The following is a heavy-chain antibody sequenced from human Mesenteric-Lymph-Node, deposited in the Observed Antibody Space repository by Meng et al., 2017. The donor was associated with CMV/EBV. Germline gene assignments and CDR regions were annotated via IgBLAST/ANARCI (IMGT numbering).Heavy chain of an antibody. V-gene: IGHV4-31*03. CDR2: IYYSGST. D-gene: IGHD6-6*01. CDR3: ARYRSSSWDWYFDL. Sequence: SETLSLTCSVSGASINSGDFYWCWIRQHPGKGLEWIGYIYYSGSTYYNPSLKSRVTISADTSKNQFSLNLSSVTAADTAVYYCARYRSSSWDWYFDLWGRGTLVTVSS. CDR1: GASINSGDFY. J-gene: IGHJ2*01.